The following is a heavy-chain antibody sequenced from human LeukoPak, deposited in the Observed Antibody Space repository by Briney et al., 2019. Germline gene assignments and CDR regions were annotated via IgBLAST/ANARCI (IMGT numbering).Heavy chain of an antibody. J-gene: IGHJ4*02. Sequence: SETLSLTCTVSGGSISSGGYYWSWIRQHPGKGLEWIGYIYYSGSTYYNPSLKSRVTISVDTSKNQFSLKLSSVTAADTAVYYCARAWYNWNHFDYWGQGTLVTVSS. D-gene: IGHD1-20*01. CDR3: ARAWYNWNHFDY. CDR1: GGSISSGGYY. V-gene: IGHV4-31*03. CDR2: IYYSGST.